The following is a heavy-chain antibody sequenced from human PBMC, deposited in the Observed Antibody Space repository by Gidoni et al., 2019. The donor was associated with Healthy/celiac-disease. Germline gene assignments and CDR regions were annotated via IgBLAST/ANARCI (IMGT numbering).Heavy chain of an antibody. D-gene: IGHD1-1*01. CDR3: ARDVSGWNTGDYLYV. Sequence: QVQHVQSGAEGKKPGAAVKDYCKAAGYTITSYAMHGVRQAPGQRLEWRGWINAGNGNTTYSPQFPGRVPITRDTSASTAYLELSSLRSEDTAVYYCARDVSGWNTGDYLYVWGKGTTVTVSS. V-gene: IGHV1-3*01. CDR1: GYTITSYA. CDR2: INAGNGNT. J-gene: IGHJ6*03.